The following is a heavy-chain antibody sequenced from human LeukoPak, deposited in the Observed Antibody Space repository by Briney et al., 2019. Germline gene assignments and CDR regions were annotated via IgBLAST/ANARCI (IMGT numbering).Heavy chain of an antibody. J-gene: IGHJ4*02. CDR2: INQDGSEK. D-gene: IGHD3-22*01. CDR3: ATEDHYYDSSGRFDY. V-gene: IGHV3-7*04. Sequence: PGGSLRLPCAASGFTFISYWMSWVRQAPGKGLEWVANINQDGSEKYSVDSVKGRFTISRDNAKNSLYLQMNRLRAEDTAVYFCATEDHYYDSSGRFDYWGQGTLVTVSS. CDR1: GFTFISYW.